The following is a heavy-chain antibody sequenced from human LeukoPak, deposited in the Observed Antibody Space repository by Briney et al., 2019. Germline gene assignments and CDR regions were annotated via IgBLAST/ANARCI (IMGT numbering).Heavy chain of an antibody. Sequence: GESLKISCKGSGYSFTSYWIGWVRQMPGKGLEWMGIIYPGDSDTRYSPSFQGQVTISADKSISTAYLQWSSLKASDTAMYYCARQYYDSSGYYPYFDYRGQGTLVTVSS. V-gene: IGHV5-51*01. CDR2: IYPGDSDT. CDR1: GYSFTSYW. D-gene: IGHD3-22*01. J-gene: IGHJ4*02. CDR3: ARQYYDSSGYYPYFDY.